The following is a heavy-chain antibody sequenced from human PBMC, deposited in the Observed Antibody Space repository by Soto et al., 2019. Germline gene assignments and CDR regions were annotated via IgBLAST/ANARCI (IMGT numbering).Heavy chain of an antibody. D-gene: IGHD3-16*01. J-gene: IGHJ4*02. Sequence: QVQLVQSGAEVKKPGSSVKVSCKASGGTFSSYAISWVRQAPGQGLEWMGGIIPIFGTANYAQKFQGRVTITADESTSTAYLELSSLRSEDSAVYYCPREPNYDYVWRSLGYWGQGTLVTVSS. CDR2: IIPIFGTA. CDR1: GGTFSSYA. CDR3: PREPNYDYVWRSLGY. V-gene: IGHV1-69*01.